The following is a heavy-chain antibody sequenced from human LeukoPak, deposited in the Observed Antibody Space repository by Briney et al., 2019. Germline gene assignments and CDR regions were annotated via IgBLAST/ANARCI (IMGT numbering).Heavy chain of an antibody. CDR2: INPNSGGT. CDR1: GYTFTGYY. V-gene: IGHV1-2*02. J-gene: IGHJ4*02. D-gene: IGHD3-22*01. CDR3: ARDYYDSSGYYSAGY. Sequence: GASVKVSCKASGYTFTGYYMHWVRQAPGQGLEWMGWINPNSGGTNYAQKFQGRVTMTRDTSISTAYMELSRLRSDDTAVYYCARDYYDSSGYYSAGYWGQGTLVTASS.